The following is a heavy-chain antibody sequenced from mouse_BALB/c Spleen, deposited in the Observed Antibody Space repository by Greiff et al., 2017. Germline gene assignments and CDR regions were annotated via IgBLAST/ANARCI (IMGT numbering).Heavy chain of an antibody. Sequence: VQLQQSGPELVKPGPSVTMSCKASGYTFTSYVMHWVKQKPGQGLEWIGDINPYNDGTKYNEKFKGKATLTSDKSSSTAYMELSSRTSEDSAVYYCSRGYDYGGFAYWGQGTLVTVSA. J-gene: IGHJ3*01. CDR1: GYTFTSYV. CDR2: INPYNDGT. V-gene: IGHV1-14*01. D-gene: IGHD2-4*01. CDR3: SRGYDYGGFAY.